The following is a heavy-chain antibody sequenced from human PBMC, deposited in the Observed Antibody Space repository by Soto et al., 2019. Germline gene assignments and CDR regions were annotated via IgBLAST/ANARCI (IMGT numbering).Heavy chain of an antibody. J-gene: IGHJ4*02. CDR3: AREVYNDFWSGFNPHPYYFDD. CDR1: GFTFSKYT. D-gene: IGHD3-3*01. Sequence: QVQLVESGGGVVQPGRSLRLSCAASGFTFSKYTMHWVRQAPGKGLEWVAAISDDGSNTYYADSVKGRFTISRDNSKNTLYLQMNSLSNDDTTVHYCAREVYNDFWSGFNPHPYYFDDWGQGTLVTVSS. V-gene: IGHV3-30-3*01. CDR2: ISDDGSNT.